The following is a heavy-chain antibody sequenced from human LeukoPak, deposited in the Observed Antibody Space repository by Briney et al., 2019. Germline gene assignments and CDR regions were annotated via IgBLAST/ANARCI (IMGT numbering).Heavy chain of an antibody. V-gene: IGHV3-53*01. CDR1: GFTVSSNY. CDR2: IYSGGST. CDR3: ARHWRDYYYYYYMDV. D-gene: IGHD1-1*01. J-gene: IGHJ6*03. Sequence: GGSLRLSCAASGFTVSSNYMSWVRHAPGKGLEWVSVIYSGGSTYYADSVKGRFTISRDNSKNTLYLQMNSLRAEDTAVYYCARHWRDYYYYYYMDVWGKGTTVTVSS.